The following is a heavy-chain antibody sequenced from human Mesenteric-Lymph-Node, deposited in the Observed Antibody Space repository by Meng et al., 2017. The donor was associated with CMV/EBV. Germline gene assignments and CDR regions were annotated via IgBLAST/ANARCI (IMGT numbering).Heavy chain of an antibody. CDR2: ISSSATSI. CDR1: GFTFSSYE. CDR3: ARSRYCSGGSCSGFDY. D-gene: IGHD2-15*01. J-gene: IGHJ4*02. V-gene: IGHV3-48*03. Sequence: GESLKISCAASGFTFSSYEMNWVRQAPGKGLEWLSHISSSATSIYYADSVRGRFTISRDYAKNSVYLQMRSLRAEDTAVYYCARSRYCSGGSCSGFDYWGQGTLVTVSS.